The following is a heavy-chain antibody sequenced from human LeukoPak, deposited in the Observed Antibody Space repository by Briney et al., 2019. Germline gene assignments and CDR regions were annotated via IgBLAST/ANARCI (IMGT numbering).Heavy chain of an antibody. CDR2: INK. V-gene: IGHV3-30*01. D-gene: IGHD2-2*01. J-gene: IGHJ4*02. Sequence: INKYYADSVKGRFTISRDNSKNTLYLQMNSLRAEDTAVYYCARDEGYCSSTSCEGYYFDYWGQGTLVTVSS. CDR3: ARDEGYCSSTSCEGYYFDY.